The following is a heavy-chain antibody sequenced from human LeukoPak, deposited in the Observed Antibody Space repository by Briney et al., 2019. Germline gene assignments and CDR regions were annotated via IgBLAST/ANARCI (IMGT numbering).Heavy chain of an antibody. D-gene: IGHD2-21*02. CDR3: ATSPRNCGGDCYSYYYYGMDV. CDR2: ISSSSSTI. Sequence: GGSLRLSCAASGFTFSNFGMNWVRQAPGKGLEWVSYISSSSSTIDYADSVKGRFTISRDNAKNSLYLQMNSLRAEDTAVYYCATSPRNCGGDCYSYYYYGMDVWGQGTTVTVSS. V-gene: IGHV3-48*01. CDR1: GFTFSNFG. J-gene: IGHJ6*02.